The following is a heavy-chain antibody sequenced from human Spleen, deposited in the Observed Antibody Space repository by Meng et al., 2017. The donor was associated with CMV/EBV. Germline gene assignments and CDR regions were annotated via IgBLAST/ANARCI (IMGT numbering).Heavy chain of an antibody. CDR1: GYTFTGYY. J-gene: IGHJ4*02. V-gene: IGHV1-2*02. CDR3: ARAEQVLEWDPHFDY. Sequence: ASVKVSCKASGYTFTGYYIHWVRQAPGQGLEWMGWINPNSGDTNYAQEFQGRVTMTRDTSISTAFMELSSLRSDDTAVYSCARAEQVLEWDPHFDYWGQGTLVTVSS. CDR2: INPNSGDT. D-gene: IGHD3-3*01.